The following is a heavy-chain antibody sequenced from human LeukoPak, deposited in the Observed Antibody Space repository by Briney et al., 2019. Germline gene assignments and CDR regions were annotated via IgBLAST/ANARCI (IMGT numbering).Heavy chain of an antibody. V-gene: IGHV3-74*01. J-gene: IGHJ5*02. D-gene: IGHD2-15*01. CDR3: AREYSTGFDP. CDR1: GFTFSRYW. CDR2: INSDGSST. Sequence: GGSLRLSCAASGFTFSRYWMHWVRQGPGKGLVWVSRINSDGSSTSYADSVKGRFTIYRDNAKNTLYLQMNSLRAEDTAVYYCAREYSTGFDPWGQGTLVTVSS.